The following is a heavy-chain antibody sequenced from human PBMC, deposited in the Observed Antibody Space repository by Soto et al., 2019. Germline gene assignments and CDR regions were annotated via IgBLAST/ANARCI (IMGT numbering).Heavy chain of an antibody. CDR3: TRANWYSEY. Sequence: QVQLQASGPGLVKPSETLSLTCSVSGGSISNDYWRWIRQPPGKGLEWIGYIYYNGNTNYLPSLKSPVTRSVDTSRNQISLKLTTVTAADTAVYYCTRANWYSEYWGEGTLVTVSS. CDR2: IYYNGNT. D-gene: IGHD7-27*01. V-gene: IGHV4-59*01. CDR1: GGSISNDY. J-gene: IGHJ4*02.